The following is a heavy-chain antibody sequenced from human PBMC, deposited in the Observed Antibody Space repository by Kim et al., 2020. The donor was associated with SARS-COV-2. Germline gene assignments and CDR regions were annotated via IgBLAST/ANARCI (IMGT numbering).Heavy chain of an antibody. CDR2: IVPFIGTS. D-gene: IGHD6-13*01. J-gene: IGHJ4*02. CDR1: RDTFNTYA. Sequence: SVKVSCKASRDTFNTYAISWVRQAPEQGLEWLGGIVPFIGTSDYAQKFQGRLTVTADDSTTTVYMELSSLRSDDTAVYFCARGGFSSSWRLDYWGQGTLVTVSS. CDR3: ARGGFSSSWRLDY. V-gene: IGHV1-69*13.